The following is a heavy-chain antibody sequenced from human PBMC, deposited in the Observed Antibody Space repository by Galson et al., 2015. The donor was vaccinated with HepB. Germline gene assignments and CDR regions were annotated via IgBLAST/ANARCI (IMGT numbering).Heavy chain of an antibody. J-gene: IGHJ6*02. CDR3: AREAGWRDYYGSGSYWPNYYYYYGMDV. Sequence: SLRLSCAASGYTFSSYAMHWVRQAPGKGLEWVAVISYDGSNKYYADSVKGRFTISRDNSKNTLYLQMNSLRAEDTPVYYCAREAGWRDYYGSGSYWPNYYYYYGMDVWGQGTTVTVSS. CDR2: ISYDGSNK. V-gene: IGHV3-30*04. CDR1: GYTFSSYA. D-gene: IGHD3-10*01.